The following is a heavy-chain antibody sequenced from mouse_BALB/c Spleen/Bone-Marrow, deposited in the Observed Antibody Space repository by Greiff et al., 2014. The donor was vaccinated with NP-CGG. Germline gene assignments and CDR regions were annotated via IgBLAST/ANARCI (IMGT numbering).Heavy chain of an antibody. CDR1: GFAFSGYD. D-gene: IGHD2-2*01. CDR3: ARQRGYAYAMDY. V-gene: IGHV5-12-1*01. J-gene: IGHJ4*01. CDR2: ISSGGINT. Sequence: EVHLVESGGGLVKPGGSLKLSCAASGFAFSGYDMSWVRQTPEKRLEWVAYISSGGINTYYPASVKGRFTISRDNAKSTLYLQMNSLKSEDKAMYYGARQRGYAYAMDYWGQGTSVTVSS.